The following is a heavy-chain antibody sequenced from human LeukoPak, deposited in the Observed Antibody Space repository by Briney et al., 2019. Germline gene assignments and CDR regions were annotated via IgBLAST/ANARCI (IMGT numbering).Heavy chain of an antibody. V-gene: IGHV1-2*06. CDR2: INPNSGGT. CDR1: GYTFTGYY. J-gene: IGHJ4*02. CDR3: ARGGYVWGSYRRPAHFDY. D-gene: IGHD3-16*02. Sequence: ASVKVSCKASGYTFTGYYMHWVRQAPGQGLEWMGRINPNSGGTNYAQKFQGRVTMTRDTSISTDYMELSRLRSDDTAVYYCARGGYVWGSYRRPAHFDYWGQGTLVTVSS.